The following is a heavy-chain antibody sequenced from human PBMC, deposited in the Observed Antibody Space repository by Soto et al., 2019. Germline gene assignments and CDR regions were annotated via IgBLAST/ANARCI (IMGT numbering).Heavy chain of an antibody. D-gene: IGHD6-19*01. J-gene: IGHJ4*02. Sequence: GSLRLSCAASGFIFRDYAMNWVRQAPGKGLEWVSDISGSGDSARYADSVKGRFTISRDNSRNTLYLQINSPRVDDTAVYYCGKEGRGSGWSVCNFWGQGTLVTVSS. CDR1: GFIFRDYA. CDR3: GKEGRGSGWSVCNF. CDR2: ISGSGDSA. V-gene: IGHV3-23*01.